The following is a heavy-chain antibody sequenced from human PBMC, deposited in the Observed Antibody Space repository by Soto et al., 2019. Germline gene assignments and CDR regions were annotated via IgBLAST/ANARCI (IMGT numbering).Heavy chain of an antibody. CDR1: VGSFSGYY. D-gene: IGHD3-3*01. CDR3: ALWSGYYGPTYYYYGMDL. J-gene: IGHJ6*01. CDR2: INHSGST. Sequence: SETLSLTCAVYVGSFSGYYWSWIRHPPGKWLEWIGEINHSGSTNYNPSLKSRVTISVDTSKNQFSLKLSSVTAADTAVYYCALWSGYYGPTYYYYGMDLWGEGTTVIVS. V-gene: IGHV4-34*01.